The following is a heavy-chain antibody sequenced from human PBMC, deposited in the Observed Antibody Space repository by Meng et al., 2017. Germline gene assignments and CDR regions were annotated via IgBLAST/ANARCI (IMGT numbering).Heavy chain of an antibody. Sequence: GKRVQSGAEVKQPGASVKVSCKASGYTFPDYWLHWVRRAPGQGLEWMGRINPKSGDTHYAQRFQGRVTMTGDTSISTAYMELSGLRSDDTAMYYCARDEDISAAGKLFGDYWGQGTLVTVSS. J-gene: IGHJ4*02. CDR1: GYTFPDYW. CDR2: INPKSGDT. CDR3: ARDEDISAAGKLFGDY. D-gene: IGHD6-13*01. V-gene: IGHV1-2*06.